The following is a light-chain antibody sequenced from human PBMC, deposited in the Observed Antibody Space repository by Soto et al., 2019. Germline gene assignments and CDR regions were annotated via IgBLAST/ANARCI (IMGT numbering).Light chain of an antibody. V-gene: IGLV4-69*01. J-gene: IGLJ2*01. CDR2: LNRDGSH. CDR3: QTWDTVVV. CDR1: NRHSDYG. Sequence: QSVLTQSPSASPSLGAKVNRTWTRGNRHSDYGMAWHQQQPDKGPRYLMKLNRDGSHNKGDGIPDRFSGSNSGAERYLIISSLQSDDEADYYCQTWDTVVVFGGGTKLTVL.